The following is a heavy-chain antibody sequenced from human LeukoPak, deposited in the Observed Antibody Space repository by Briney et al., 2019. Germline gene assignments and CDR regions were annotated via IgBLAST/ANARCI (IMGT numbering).Heavy chain of an antibody. J-gene: IGHJ4*02. D-gene: IGHD2-15*01. CDR1: GGSFSGYY. CDR2: INHSGST. CDR3: ARRSGGSRLAY. Sequence: SETLSLTCAVYGGSFSGYYWSWIRQPPGKGLEWIGEINHSGSTNYNPSLKSRVTISVDTSKNQFSLKLSSATAADTAVYYCARRSGGSRLAYWGQGTLVTVSS. V-gene: IGHV4-34*01.